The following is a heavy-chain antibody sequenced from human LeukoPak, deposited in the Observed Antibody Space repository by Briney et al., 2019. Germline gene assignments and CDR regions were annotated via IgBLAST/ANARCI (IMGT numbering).Heavy chain of an antibody. CDR3: ARDGVWGSSFTDY. J-gene: IGHJ4*02. Sequence: ASVKVSCKASGYTFTNYSISWVRQAPGQGLEWMGWISAYNGKTNYVQKFQGRITMTTDTSTSTAYMELRSLRSDDTAMYYCARDGVWGSSFTDYWGQGTLVTVSS. V-gene: IGHV1-18*01. D-gene: IGHD6-6*01. CDR2: ISAYNGKT. CDR1: GYTFTNYS.